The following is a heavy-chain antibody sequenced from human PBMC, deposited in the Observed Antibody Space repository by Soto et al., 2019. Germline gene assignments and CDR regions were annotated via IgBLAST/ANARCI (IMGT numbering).Heavy chain of an antibody. D-gene: IGHD6-13*01. CDR1: GGTFSSYA. Sequence: ASVKVSCKASGGTFSSYAISWVRQAPGQGLEWMGGIIPIFGTANYAQKFQGRVTITADESTSTAYMELSSLRSEDTAVYYCATPLPQSSWYVDAFDIWGQGTMVTV. J-gene: IGHJ3*02. CDR3: ATPLPQSSWYVDAFDI. V-gene: IGHV1-69*13. CDR2: IIPIFGTA.